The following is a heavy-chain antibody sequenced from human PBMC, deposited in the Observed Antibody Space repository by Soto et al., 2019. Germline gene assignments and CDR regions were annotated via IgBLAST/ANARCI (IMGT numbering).Heavy chain of an antibody. V-gene: IGHV1-3*01. CDR2: INGGNGNT. J-gene: IGHJ4*02. CDR1: GYTFTTYT. Sequence: QVQLVQSGAEVKKPGASVKVSCKASGYTFTTYTMHWVRQAPGQRLEWMGWINGGNGNTKYSQKFQGRVTFTSDTFASTAYMELSSLRSEDTAVYYCTRLETDYWGQGTLVTVSS. CDR3: TRLETDY.